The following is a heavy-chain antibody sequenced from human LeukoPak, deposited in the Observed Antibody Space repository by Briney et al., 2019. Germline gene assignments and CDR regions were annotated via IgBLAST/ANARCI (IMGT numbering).Heavy chain of an antibody. Sequence: PGRSLRLSCAASGFTFSNYDMHWVRQAPGKGLEWVALIWYDGSNEYYADSVKGRFTISRDNSKNTLYLRMNSLRAEDTAVYYCARDQSHYTAPGDYWGQGTLVTVSS. CDR1: GFTFSNYD. D-gene: IGHD3-10*01. CDR2: IWYDGSNE. CDR3: ARDQSHYTAPGDY. V-gene: IGHV3-33*01. J-gene: IGHJ4*02.